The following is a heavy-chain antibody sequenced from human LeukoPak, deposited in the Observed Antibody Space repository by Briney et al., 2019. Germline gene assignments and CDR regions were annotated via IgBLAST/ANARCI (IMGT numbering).Heavy chain of an antibody. CDR1: GFTFSTYS. Sequence: PGGSLRLSCAVSGFTFSTYSMNWVRQAPGKGLEWVSFISSSSSSLKYADSMKGRFTISRDNAKNSVYLQMNNLRAEDTAVYYCARVYSYDYWGQGTLVTVSS. J-gene: IGHJ4*02. CDR2: ISSSSSSL. D-gene: IGHD5-12*01. CDR3: ARVYSYDY. V-gene: IGHV3-21*01.